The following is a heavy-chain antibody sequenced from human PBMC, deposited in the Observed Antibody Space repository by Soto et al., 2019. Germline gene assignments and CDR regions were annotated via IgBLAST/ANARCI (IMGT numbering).Heavy chain of an antibody. J-gene: IGHJ4*02. CDR3: ARVTPGCITVTLAPLYYFDY. CDR2: IYYSGST. V-gene: IGHV4-31*03. D-gene: IGHD4-17*01. Sequence: SETLSLTCTVSGGSISSGGYYWSWIRQHPGKGLEWIGHIYYSGSTYYNPSLKSRVTISVDTSKNQFSLKLSSVTAADTAVYYCARVTPGCITVTLAPLYYFDYWGQGTLVTVSS. CDR1: GGSISSGGYY.